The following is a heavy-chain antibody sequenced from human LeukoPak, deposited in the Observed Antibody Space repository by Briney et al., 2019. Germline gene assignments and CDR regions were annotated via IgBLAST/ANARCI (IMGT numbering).Heavy chain of an antibody. V-gene: IGHV4-30-4*08. CDR3: ARVASSSRYYFDY. D-gene: IGHD6-13*01. J-gene: IGHJ4*02. Sequence: SQTLSLTCTVSGGSISSGDYYWSWIRQPPGKGLEWIGYIYYSGSTYYNPSLESRVTISVDTSKNQFSLKLSSVTAADTAVYYCARVASSSRYYFDYWGQGTLVTVSS. CDR2: IYYSGST. CDR1: GGSISSGDYY.